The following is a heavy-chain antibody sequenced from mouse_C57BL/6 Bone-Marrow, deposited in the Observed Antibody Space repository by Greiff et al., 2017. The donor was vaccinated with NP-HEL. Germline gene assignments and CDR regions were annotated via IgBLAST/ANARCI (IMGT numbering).Heavy chain of an antibody. J-gene: IGHJ3*01. D-gene: IGHD2-4*01. CDR3: TTLYDYDPFFAY. CDR1: GFNIKDDY. CDR2: IDPENGDT. V-gene: IGHV14-4*01. Sequence: DVQLQESGAELVRPGASVKLSCTASGFNIKDDYMHWVKQRPEQGLEWIGWIDPENGDTEYASKFQGKATITADTSSNTAYLQLSSLTSEDTAVYYCTTLYDYDPFFAYWGQGTLVTVSA.